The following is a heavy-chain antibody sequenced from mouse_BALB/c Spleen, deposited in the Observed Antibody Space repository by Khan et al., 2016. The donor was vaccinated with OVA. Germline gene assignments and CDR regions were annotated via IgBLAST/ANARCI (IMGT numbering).Heavy chain of an antibody. V-gene: IGHV1-22*01. Sequence: VQLKQSGPELVKPGASVRISCKTSGYTFTEYTMHWVKQSHGKSLEWLGGFNPNNGGTSYNQKLKGKATLTVVKSSSPAYMELRSLTSEDSAVYYCTRRDYYSYYGFFGVWGAGTTVTVSS. CDR3: TRRDYYSYYGFFGV. D-gene: IGHD1-1*01. CDR1: GYTFTEYT. J-gene: IGHJ1*01. CDR2: FNPNNGGT.